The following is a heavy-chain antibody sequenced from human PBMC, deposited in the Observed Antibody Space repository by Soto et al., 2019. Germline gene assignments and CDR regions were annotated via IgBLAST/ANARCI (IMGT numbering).Heavy chain of an antibody. Sequence: QITLKESGPTLVKPTQTRTLTCTFSWFSLSTSGVGVGWIRQPPGKALEWLALIYWNDDKRYSPSLKSRLTITKDTSKNQVVLTMTNMDPVDTATYFCAPIICSSTSCSGYGMDVLGQWPKVTASS. CDR3: APIICSSTSCSGYGMDV. CDR2: IYWNDDK. D-gene: IGHD2-2*01. J-gene: IGHJ6*02. CDR1: WFSLSTSGVG. V-gene: IGHV2-5*01.